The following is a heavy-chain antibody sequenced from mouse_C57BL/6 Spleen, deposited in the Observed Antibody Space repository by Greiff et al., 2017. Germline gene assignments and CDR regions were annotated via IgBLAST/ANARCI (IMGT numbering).Heavy chain of an antibody. Sequence: QVQLQQSGAELVKPGASVKLSCKASGYTFTEYTIHWVKQRTGQGLEWIGWFYPGSGSINYNEKFKDKATLTADKSSSTVYMELRRLTSEDSAVYCGARHEDAGYYSGRSYLFDYWGQGTTLTVSS. CDR3: ARHEDAGYYSGRSYLFDY. CDR1: GYTFTEYT. CDR2: FYPGSGSI. J-gene: IGHJ2*01. V-gene: IGHV1-62-2*01. D-gene: IGHD1-1*01.